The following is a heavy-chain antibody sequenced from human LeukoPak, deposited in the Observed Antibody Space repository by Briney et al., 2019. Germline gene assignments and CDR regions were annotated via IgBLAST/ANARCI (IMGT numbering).Heavy chain of an antibody. D-gene: IGHD6-19*01. Sequence: GGSLRLSCAASGFTFSSYGMHWVRQAPGKGLEWVALIRYDGSNKYYADSVKGRFTISRDNSKNTLYLQMNSLRAEDTAVYYCAKAGIQKWLVPFDYWGQGTLVTVSS. V-gene: IGHV3-30*02. CDR3: AKAGIQKWLVPFDY. J-gene: IGHJ4*02. CDR1: GFTFSSYG. CDR2: IRYDGSNK.